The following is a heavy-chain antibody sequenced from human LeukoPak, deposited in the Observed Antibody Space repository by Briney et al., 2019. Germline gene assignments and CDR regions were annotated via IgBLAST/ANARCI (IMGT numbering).Heavy chain of an antibody. CDR3: ARDVGGDSTGFWYFDL. J-gene: IGHJ2*01. Sequence: GGSLRLSCAASGFGFGSYGMNWVRQAPGKGLEWVSSISRNGDYIDYAASLKGRFIISRDNANKSLSLEMNSLRVEDTALYFCARDVGGDSTGFWYFDLWGRGTLVTVSS. CDR1: GFGFGSYG. V-gene: IGHV3-21*01. CDR2: ISRNGDYI. D-gene: IGHD3-22*01.